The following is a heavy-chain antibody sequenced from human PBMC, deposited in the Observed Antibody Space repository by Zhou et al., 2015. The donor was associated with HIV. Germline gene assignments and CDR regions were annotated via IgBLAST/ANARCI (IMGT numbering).Heavy chain of an antibody. Sequence: QVQLVQSGAEVKKPGSSVKVSCKASGGTFSSYAISWVRQAPGQGLEWMGGIIPIFGTANYAQKFQGRVTITADESTSTAYMELSSLRSEDTAVYYCARGGVVVVPAAMWSFDYWGQGNPGHRLL. CDR2: IIPIFGTA. CDR3: ARGGVVVVPAAMWSFDY. V-gene: IGHV1-69*01. J-gene: IGHJ4*02. D-gene: IGHD2-2*01. CDR1: GGTFSSYA.